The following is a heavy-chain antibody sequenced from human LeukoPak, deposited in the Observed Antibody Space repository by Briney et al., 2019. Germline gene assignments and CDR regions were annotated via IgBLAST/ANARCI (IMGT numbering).Heavy chain of an antibody. Sequence: SETLSLTCTVSGYSISSGYYWGWIRQPPGKGLEWIGSLYHSGSTYYNPSLKSRVTTSVDTSKNRFSLKLTSVTAADTAVYYCARELHSGSYYFDYWGQGTLVTVSS. D-gene: IGHD1-26*01. V-gene: IGHV4-38-2*02. CDR1: GYSISSGYY. CDR2: LYHSGST. CDR3: ARELHSGSYYFDY. J-gene: IGHJ4*02.